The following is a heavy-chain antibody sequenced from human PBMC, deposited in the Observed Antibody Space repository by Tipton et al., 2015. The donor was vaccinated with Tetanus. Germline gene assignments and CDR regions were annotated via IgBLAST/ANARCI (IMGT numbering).Heavy chain of an antibody. Sequence: TLSLTCNVTGALLTTGGYSWGWIRQPPGQGLEWIGYIYQTGSTYFNPSLRSRLTMSVDTSQKQISLKVNSVTAADTAVYYCARDRGVRGGYYYYHGMDVWGQGTTVTVSS. D-gene: IGHD3-10*01. CDR2: IYQTGST. V-gene: IGHV4-30-2*01. J-gene: IGHJ6*02. CDR1: GALLTTGGYS. CDR3: ARDRGVRGGYYYYHGMDV.